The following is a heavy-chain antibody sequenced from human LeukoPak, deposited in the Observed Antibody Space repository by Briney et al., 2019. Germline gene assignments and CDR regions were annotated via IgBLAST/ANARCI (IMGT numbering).Heavy chain of an antibody. V-gene: IGHV4-59*01. J-gene: IGHJ4*02. Sequence: SETLSLTCTVSGGSICSYYWSWIRQPPGKGLEWIGYIYYSGSTNYNPSLKSRVTISVDTSKNQFSLKLSSVTAADTAVYYCARGRPGDYWGQGTLVTVSS. CDR3: ARGRPGDY. CDR2: IYYSGST. CDR1: GGSICSYY.